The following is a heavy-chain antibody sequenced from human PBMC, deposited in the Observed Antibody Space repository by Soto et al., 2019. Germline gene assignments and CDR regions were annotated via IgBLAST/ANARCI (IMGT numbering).Heavy chain of an antibody. CDR3: AREQDYDFWSGQYGMDV. CDR1: GGSISSYY. V-gene: IGHV4-4*07. D-gene: IGHD3-3*01. J-gene: IGHJ6*02. Sequence: SETLSLTCTVSGGSISSYYWSWIRQPAGKGLEWIGRIYTSGSTNYNPSLKSRVTMSVDTSKNQFSLKLSSVTAADTAVYYCAREQDYDFWSGQYGMDVWGQGTTVTVSS. CDR2: IYTSGST.